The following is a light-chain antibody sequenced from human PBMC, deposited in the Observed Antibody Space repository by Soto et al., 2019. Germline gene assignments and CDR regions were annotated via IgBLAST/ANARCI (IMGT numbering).Light chain of an antibody. Sequence: DIQMTQSPSTLSASVGDRITITCRASQSISSLLAWYQQKPGKAPKLLIYKASNLESGVPSRISGGGSGTAFTLTISGLQPDDFATYYSQQYNSYSTFGQGTKLEMK. J-gene: IGKJ2*01. CDR2: KAS. CDR1: QSISSL. V-gene: IGKV1-5*03. CDR3: QQYNSYST.